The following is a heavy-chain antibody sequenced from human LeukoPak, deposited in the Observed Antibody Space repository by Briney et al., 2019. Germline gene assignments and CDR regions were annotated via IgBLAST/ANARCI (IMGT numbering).Heavy chain of an antibody. CDR2: IIPIFGTA. V-gene: IGHV1-69*01. Sequence: SVKVSCKASGGTFSSYAISWVRQAPGQGLEWMGGIIPIFGTANYAQKFQGRVTITADESTSTAYMELSSLRSEDTAVYYCASLGSGSSPIIDFDYWGQGTLVTVSS. CDR3: ASLGSGSSPIIDFDY. D-gene: IGHD3-10*01. CDR1: GGTFSSYA. J-gene: IGHJ4*02.